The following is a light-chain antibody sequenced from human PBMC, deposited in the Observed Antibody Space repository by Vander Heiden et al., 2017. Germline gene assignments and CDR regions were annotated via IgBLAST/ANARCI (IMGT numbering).Light chain of an antibody. Sequence: SDVLPQPPFVSVPPGQPARITCGGNDIGSKSVHWYQLKSGQAPVLVVYEDSERPSAIPERFTGSNSGATATLTISRVEAEDEADYCCQVWDADSGHWVFGGGTTLTVL. CDR3: QVWDADSGHWV. CDR1: DIGSKS. CDR2: EDS. J-gene: IGLJ3*02. V-gene: IGLV3-21*02.